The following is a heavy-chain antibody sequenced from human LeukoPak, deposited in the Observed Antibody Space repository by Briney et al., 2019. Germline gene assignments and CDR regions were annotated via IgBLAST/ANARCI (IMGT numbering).Heavy chain of an antibody. D-gene: IGHD3-3*01. Sequence: SETLSLTCAVSGDSISSSIEYWGWIRQPPGKGLEWIGNIYYSGATYVSPSLKSRATISIDTSKNQFSLKLSSVTAADTAVYYCTREAFGTFGAIKPIDYWGQGTLVTVSP. CDR1: GDSISSSIEY. J-gene: IGHJ4*02. CDR2: IYYSGAT. V-gene: IGHV4-39*07. CDR3: TREAFGTFGAIKPIDY.